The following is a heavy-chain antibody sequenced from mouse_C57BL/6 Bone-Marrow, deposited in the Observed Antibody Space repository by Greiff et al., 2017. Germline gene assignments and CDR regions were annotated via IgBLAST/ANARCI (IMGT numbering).Heavy chain of an antibody. Sequence: QVQLQQPGAELVMPGASVKLSCKASGYTFTSYWMHWVKQRPGQGLEWIGEIDPSDSYTNYNKKFKGKSTLTVDKSSSTAYMQLSSLTSEDSAVYYCARKGIYDYDGGFAYWGQGTLVTVSA. CDR1: GYTFTSYW. CDR2: IDPSDSYT. D-gene: IGHD2-4*01. CDR3: ARKGIYDYDGGFAY. V-gene: IGHV1-69*01. J-gene: IGHJ3*01.